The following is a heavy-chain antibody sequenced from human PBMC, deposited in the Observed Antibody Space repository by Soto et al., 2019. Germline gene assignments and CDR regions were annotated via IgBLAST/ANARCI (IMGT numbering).Heavy chain of an antibody. V-gene: IGHV1-69*06. CDR2: ITPIFGTA. J-gene: IGHJ6*02. CDR3: ARGDDFDYYYGVGV. CDR1: GGTFSSHA. D-gene: IGHD3-16*01. Sequence: QVQLVQSGAEVKKPWSSVKVSCKAYGGTFSSHAISWVRQAPGQGLEWMGGITPIFGTANYAQKFQGRVTITADKFTATAYMELRSLTSEDTAVYYCARGDDFDYYYGVGVWGQGTTVTVSS.